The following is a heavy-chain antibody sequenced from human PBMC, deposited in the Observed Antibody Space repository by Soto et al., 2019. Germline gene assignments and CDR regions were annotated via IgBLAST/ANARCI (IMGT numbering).Heavy chain of an antibody. J-gene: IGHJ4*02. D-gene: IGHD2-2*01. CDR3: AKDRYDIVLVPAVIFDY. V-gene: IGHV3-30*18. Sequence: QVQLVESGGGVVQPGRSLRLSCAASGFTFSTYGMHWVRQAPGKGLEWVAVISYDGSNKYYADSVKGRFTVSRDNSKNTLYLLMNSLRADDTAVYYCAKDRYDIVLVPAVIFDYWGQGTLVTVSS. CDR2: ISYDGSNK. CDR1: GFTFSTYG.